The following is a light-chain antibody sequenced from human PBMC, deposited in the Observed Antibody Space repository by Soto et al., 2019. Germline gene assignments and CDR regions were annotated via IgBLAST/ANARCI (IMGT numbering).Light chain of an antibody. J-gene: IGLJ1*01. CDR2: DVS. CDR3: CSYADSYTFV. Sequence: LTQPRSVSGSPGQSVTISCTGTSSDIGGYNYVSWYQHHPDKAPNLLIYDVSKRPSGVPDRFSGSKSGNTASLTISGLQAEDRADYYCCSYADSYTFVFGTGTKVTVL. V-gene: IGLV2-11*01. CDR1: SSDIGGYNY.